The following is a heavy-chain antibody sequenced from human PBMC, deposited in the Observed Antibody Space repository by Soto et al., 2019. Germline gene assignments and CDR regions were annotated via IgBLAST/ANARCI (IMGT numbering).Heavy chain of an antibody. V-gene: IGHV3-23*01. CDR2: ISGSGGST. CDR3: AKDRLYCGGDCYPNPGGYFQH. D-gene: IGHD2-21*01. CDR1: GFTFSSYA. Sequence: PGGSLRLSCAASGFTFSSYAMSWVRQAPGKGLEWVSAISGSGGSTYYADSVKGRFTISRDNSKNTLYLQMNSLRAEDTAVYYCAKDRLYCGGDCYPNPGGYFQHWGQGTLVTVSS. J-gene: IGHJ1*01.